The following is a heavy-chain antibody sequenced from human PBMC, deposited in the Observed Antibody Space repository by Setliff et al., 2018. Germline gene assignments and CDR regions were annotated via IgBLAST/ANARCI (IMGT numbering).Heavy chain of an antibody. CDR3: ARNWVTAQHYYYGMDV. V-gene: IGHV3-33*01. Sequence: LRLSCVASGFTFSNYGMHWVRQAPGKGLEWVALIWNDGSSKFYGDPVKGRFTISRDNSKNTLYLQMDSLRAEDTAVYYCARNWVTAQHYYYGMDVWGQGTTVTVSS. CDR2: IWNDGSSK. J-gene: IGHJ6*02. CDR1: GFTFSNYG. D-gene: IGHD2-21*02.